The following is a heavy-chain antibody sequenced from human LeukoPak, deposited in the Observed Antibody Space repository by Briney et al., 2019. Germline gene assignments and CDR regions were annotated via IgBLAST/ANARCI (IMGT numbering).Heavy chain of an antibody. V-gene: IGHV3-23*01. J-gene: IGHJ4*02. CDR1: GFTFSSYA. CDR2: ISGSGGST. D-gene: IGHD3-22*01. Sequence: EGSLRLSCAASGFTFSSYAMSWVRQAPGKGLEWVLAISGSGGSTYYADSVKGRFTISRDNSKNTLYLQMNSLRAEDTAVYYCALYYYDSSGYYGGYFDYWGQGTLVTVSS. CDR3: ALYYYDSSGYYGGYFDY.